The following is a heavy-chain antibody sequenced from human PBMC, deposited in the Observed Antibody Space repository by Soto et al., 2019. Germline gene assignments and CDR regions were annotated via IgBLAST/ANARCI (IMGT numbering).Heavy chain of an antibody. CDR3: ARAWDSDCSSTSCSINWFDP. CDR2: TYYRSKWYN. CDR1: GDSVSSNSAA. J-gene: IGHJ5*02. V-gene: IGHV6-1*01. D-gene: IGHD2-2*01. Sequence: SQTLSLTCALSGDSVSSNSAAWNWIRQSPSRGLEWLGRTYYRSKWYNDYAVSVKSRITINPDTSKNQFSLQLNSVTPEDTAVYYCARAWDSDCSSTSCSINWFDPWGQGTLVTVSS.